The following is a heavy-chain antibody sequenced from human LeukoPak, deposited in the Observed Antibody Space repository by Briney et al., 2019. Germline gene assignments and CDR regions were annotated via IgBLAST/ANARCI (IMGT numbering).Heavy chain of an antibody. CDR2: TSSSDDGT. V-gene: IGHV3-23*01. CDR3: ARAPVTSCRGAFCYPFDL. D-gene: IGHD2-21*01. CDR1: GFSFSNYW. J-gene: IGHJ4*02. Sequence: GGSLRLSCAASGFSFSNYWMSWVRQVPGKGLEWVSATSSSDDGTYHADSVRGRFTIYRDNFRNTLYLQMNRLRVEDAALYYCARAPVTSCRGAFCYPFDLWGQGVLVTVSS.